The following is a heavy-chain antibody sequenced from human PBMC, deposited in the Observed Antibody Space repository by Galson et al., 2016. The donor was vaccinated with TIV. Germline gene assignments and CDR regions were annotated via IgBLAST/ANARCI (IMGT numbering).Heavy chain of an antibody. V-gene: IGHV3-23*01. J-gene: IGHJ3*02. CDR2: ITGSGGST. D-gene: IGHD2/OR15-2a*01. CDR3: VKEPFSTVLYGFDN. CDR1: GFNFRNYA. Sequence: SLRLSCAASGFNFRNYAMDWVRQPPGKGLEWVSGITGSGGSTDYGVSVKGRFIVSRDNPKNTLYLQLNSLRADDTSVYYCVKEPFSTVLYGFDNWGQGTMVTVSS.